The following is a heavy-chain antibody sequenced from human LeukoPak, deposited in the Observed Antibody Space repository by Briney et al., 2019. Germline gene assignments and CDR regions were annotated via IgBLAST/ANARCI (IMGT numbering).Heavy chain of an antibody. CDR3: ARAPGGDY. CDR2: INAGNGNT. J-gene: IGHJ4*02. V-gene: IGHV1-3*01. Sequence: GAPVKVSCKASGYSFTNYAIHWVRQAPGQRLEWMGWINAGNGNTKYSRKFQGRVTISRDTSASTVYMEVSSLRSEDTAVYYCARAPGGDYWGQGTLVTVSS. D-gene: IGHD3-16*01. CDR1: GYSFTNYA.